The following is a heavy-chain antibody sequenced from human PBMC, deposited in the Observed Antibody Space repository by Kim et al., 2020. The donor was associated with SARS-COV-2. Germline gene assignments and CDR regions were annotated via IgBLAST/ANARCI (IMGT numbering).Heavy chain of an antibody. Sequence: SETLSLTCAVYGGSFSGYYWSWIRQPPGKGLEWIGEINHSGSTNYNPSLKSRVTISVDTSKNQFSLKLSSVTAADTAVYYCARGFYRQLWLPGGYYYYYGIDVWGQGTTVTVSS. V-gene: IGHV4-34*01. D-gene: IGHD5-18*01. CDR1: GGSFSGYY. J-gene: IGHJ6*02. CDR3: ARGFYRQLWLPGGYYYYYGIDV. CDR2: INHSGST.